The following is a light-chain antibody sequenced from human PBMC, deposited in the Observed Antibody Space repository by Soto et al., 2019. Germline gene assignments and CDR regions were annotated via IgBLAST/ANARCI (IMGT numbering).Light chain of an antibody. J-gene: IGLJ1*01. CDR1: SSNIPYQF. CDR2: DNT. V-gene: IGLV1-51*01. CDR3: ASWDTDLDGFV. Sequence: SALAQSPSVSAAPGQTVTISCSGGSSNIPYQFVSWYQQFPGIAPTLLIYDNTRRPSGVPDRFSATKSGPSATLDIAGLQTADEAVYYCASWDTDLDGFVFGPGTKVTVL.